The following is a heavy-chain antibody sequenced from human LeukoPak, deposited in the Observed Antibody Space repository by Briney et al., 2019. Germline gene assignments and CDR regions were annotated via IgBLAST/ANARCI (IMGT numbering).Heavy chain of an antibody. J-gene: IGHJ6*03. CDR2: IIPIFGTA. V-gene: IGHV1-69*06. D-gene: IGHD2-21*02. CDR3: ARDGEAVTAKTYYYYMDV. Sequence: GASAKVSCKASGGTFSSYAISWVRQAPGQGLEWMGGIIPIFGTANYAQKFQGRVTITADKSTSTAYMELSSLRSEDTAVCYCARDGEAVTAKTYYYYMDVWGKGTTVTVSS. CDR1: GGTFSSYA.